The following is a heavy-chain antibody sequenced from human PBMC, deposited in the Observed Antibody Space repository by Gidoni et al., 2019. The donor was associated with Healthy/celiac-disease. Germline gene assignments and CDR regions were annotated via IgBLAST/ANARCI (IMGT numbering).Heavy chain of an antibody. CDR3: ARDDYGDYPRVRYYYYGMDV. J-gene: IGHJ6*02. D-gene: IGHD4-17*01. Sequence: QVQLVQSGAEVKKPGSSVKVSCKASGGTLSSYAISWVRQAPGQGLEWMGGIIPIFGTANYAQKFQGRVTITADESTSTAYLELSSLRSEDTAVYYCARDDYGDYPRVRYYYYGMDVWGQGTTVTVSS. CDR2: IIPIFGTA. CDR1: GGTLSSYA. V-gene: IGHV1-69*01.